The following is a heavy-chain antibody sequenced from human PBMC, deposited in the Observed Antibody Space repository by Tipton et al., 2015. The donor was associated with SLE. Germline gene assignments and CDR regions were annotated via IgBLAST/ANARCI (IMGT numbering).Heavy chain of an antibody. V-gene: IGHV4-59*01. CDR1: CASISSYY. Sequence: LRLSCTVSCASISSYYWNWIRQSPGKGLEWIGYIHYSRDTNYQPSLKSRVTISVDTSKNQLSLKLTSVTAADTAVYYCARGSVGADDYWGQGTLVTVSS. CDR3: ARGSVGADDY. J-gene: IGHJ4*02. CDR2: IHYSRDT. D-gene: IGHD1-26*01.